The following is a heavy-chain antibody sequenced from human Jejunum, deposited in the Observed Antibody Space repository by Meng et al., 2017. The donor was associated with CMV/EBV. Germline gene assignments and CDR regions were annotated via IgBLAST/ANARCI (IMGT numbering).Heavy chain of an antibody. J-gene: IGHJ4*02. Sequence: CTGSGGSISNSLYWGWLRQPPGKGLEWIGNIYYSGSTYYNPSLKSRVTIAVDTSKNQFSLKLSTVTAADTAVYYCAREYCSGGSCYDYWGQGTLVTVSS. D-gene: IGHD2-15*01. V-gene: IGHV4-39*07. CDR2: IYYSGST. CDR1: GGSISNSLY. CDR3: AREYCSGGSCYDY.